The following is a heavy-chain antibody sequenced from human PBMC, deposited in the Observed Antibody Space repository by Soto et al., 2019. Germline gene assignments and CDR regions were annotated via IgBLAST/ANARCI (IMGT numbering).Heavy chain of an antibody. CDR3: ASYYYDSSGLWAPFDY. J-gene: IGHJ4*02. D-gene: IGHD3-22*01. CDR2: IIPIFGTA. Sequence: ASVKVSCKASGGTFSSYAISWVRQAPGQGLEWMGGIIPIFGTANYAQKFQGRVTITADKSTSTAYMELSSLRSEDTAVYYCASYYYDSSGLWAPFDYWGQGTLVTVSS. CDR1: GGTFSSYA. V-gene: IGHV1-69*06.